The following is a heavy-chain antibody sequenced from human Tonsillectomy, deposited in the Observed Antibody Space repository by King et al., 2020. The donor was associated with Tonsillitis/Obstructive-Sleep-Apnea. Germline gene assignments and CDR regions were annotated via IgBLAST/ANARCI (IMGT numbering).Heavy chain of an antibody. J-gene: IGHJ4*02. CDR2: INPNSGGT. Sequence: QLVQSGAEVKKPGASVKVSCKASGYTFTGYYMHWVRQAPGQGLEWMGWINPNSGGTNYAQKFQGRVTMTRDTSISTAYMELSRLRSDDTAGYYCARDSYYYDSSGYLGYWGQGTLVTVSS. V-gene: IGHV1-2*02. CDR3: ARDSYYYDSSGYLGY. CDR1: GYTFTGYY. D-gene: IGHD3-22*01.